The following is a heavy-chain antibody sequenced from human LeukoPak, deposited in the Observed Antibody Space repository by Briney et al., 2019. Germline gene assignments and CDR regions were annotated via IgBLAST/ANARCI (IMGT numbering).Heavy chain of an antibody. CDR1: GFTFSGYW. V-gene: IGHV3-74*01. D-gene: IGHD6-19*01. CDR3: ARLRWDPSSGLAY. Sequence: GGSLRLSCVASGFTFSGYWMHWVRQAPGKGLVWVSRINSDASTTNYADSVKGRFTISRDNAKNTLYLQMNSLRAEDTAVYYCARLRWDPSSGLAYWGQGTLVTVSS. J-gene: IGHJ4*02. CDR2: INSDASTT.